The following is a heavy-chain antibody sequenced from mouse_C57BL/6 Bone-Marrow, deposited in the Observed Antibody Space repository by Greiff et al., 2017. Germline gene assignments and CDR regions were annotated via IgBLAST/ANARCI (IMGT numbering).Heavy chain of an antibody. J-gene: IGHJ2*01. CDR3: ARHERSHYYFDY. CDR1: GYTFTEYT. V-gene: IGHV1-62-2*01. CDR2: FYPGSGSI. Sequence: VKVVESGAELVKPGASVKLSCKASGYTFTEYTIHWVKQRSGQGLEWIGWFYPGSGSIKYNEKFKDKATLTADKSSSTVYMERSRLTSEDSAVYFCARHERSHYYFDYWGQGTTLTVSS.